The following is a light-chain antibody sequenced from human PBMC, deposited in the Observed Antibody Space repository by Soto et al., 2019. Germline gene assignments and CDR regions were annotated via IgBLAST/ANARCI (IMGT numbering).Light chain of an antibody. J-gene: IGKJ1*01. CDR1: QSVSSN. CDR2: GAS. V-gene: IGKV3-15*01. Sequence: EILMTQSPATLSVSPVERATFSCRASQSVSSNLAWYQQKPGQAPRLLIYGASIRATGIPARFTGSGSGTEFTLTISSLQSEDFAVYYCQHYNNWPPWTVGQGTKVDIK. CDR3: QHYNNWPPWT.